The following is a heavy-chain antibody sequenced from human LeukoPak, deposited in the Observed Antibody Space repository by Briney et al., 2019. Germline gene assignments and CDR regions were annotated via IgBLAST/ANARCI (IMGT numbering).Heavy chain of an antibody. CDR2: IKQDGSEK. J-gene: IGHJ4*02. V-gene: IGHV3-7*01. CDR3: ARAQYSHGDY. CDR1: GFTFSSYG. Sequence: PGGSLRLSCAASGFTFSSYGMHWVRQAPGKGLEWVANIKQDGSEKYYVDSVKGRFTISRDNAKNSLYLQMNSLRAEDTAVYYCARAQYSHGDYWGQGTLVTVSS. D-gene: IGHD2-15*01.